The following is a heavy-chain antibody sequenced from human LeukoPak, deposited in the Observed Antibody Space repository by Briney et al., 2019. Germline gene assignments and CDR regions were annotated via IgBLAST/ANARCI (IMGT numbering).Heavy chain of an antibody. Sequence: GASVKVSCKVSRSSLTKISIGWVRQAPGKGLECMGTFGPQVGETIHAQKLQGRLKMTADISTDTAYMEINSLQSEDTAVYYCATGAMVYEYWGQGTLVTVSS. V-gene: IGHV1-24*01. CDR2: FGPQVGET. J-gene: IGHJ4*02. CDR3: ATGAMVYEY. CDR1: RSSLTKIS. D-gene: IGHD3-10*01.